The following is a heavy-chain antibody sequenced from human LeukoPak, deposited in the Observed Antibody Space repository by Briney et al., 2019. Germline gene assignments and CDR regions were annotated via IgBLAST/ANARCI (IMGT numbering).Heavy chain of an antibody. CDR2: ISAYNGNT. D-gene: IGHD3-22*01. CDR3: ARDVESYYYDSSGSPGGY. V-gene: IGHV1-18*01. Sequence: AASVKVSCKASGYTSTSYGISWVRQAPGQGLEWMGWISAYNGNTNYAQKLQGRVTMTTDTSTSTAYMELRSLRSDDTAVYYCARDVESYYYDSSGSPGGYWGQGTLVTASS. J-gene: IGHJ4*02. CDR1: GYTSTSYG.